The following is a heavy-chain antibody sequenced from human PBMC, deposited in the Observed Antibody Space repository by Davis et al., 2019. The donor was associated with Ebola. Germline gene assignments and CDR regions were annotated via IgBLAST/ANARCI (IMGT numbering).Heavy chain of an antibody. J-gene: IGHJ5*02. Sequence: SETLSLTCAVSGGSFSGYYWSWIRQPPGKGLEWIGEINHSGSTNYNPSLKSRVTISVDTSKNQFSLKLSSVTAADTAVYYCARHNVDIVVVVAAIPDWFDPWGQGTLVTVSS. CDR1: GGSFSGYY. V-gene: IGHV4-34*01. CDR2: INHSGST. CDR3: ARHNVDIVVVVAAIPDWFDP. D-gene: IGHD2-15*01.